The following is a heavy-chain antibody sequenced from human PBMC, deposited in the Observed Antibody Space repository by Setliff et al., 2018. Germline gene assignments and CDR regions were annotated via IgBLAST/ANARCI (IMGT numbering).Heavy chain of an antibody. CDR1: GGTFSDYH. Sequence: SETLSLTCAAYGGTFSDYHWTWIRQSPEKGLEWIGEINHRGSTNYNPSLKSRVTISIDTSRDQFSLKLISMIAADTAVYYCVRGRNIAARLLDSWGQGTLVTVSS. D-gene: IGHD6-6*01. J-gene: IGHJ4*02. V-gene: IGHV4-34*01. CDR3: VRGRNIAARLLDS. CDR2: INHRGST.